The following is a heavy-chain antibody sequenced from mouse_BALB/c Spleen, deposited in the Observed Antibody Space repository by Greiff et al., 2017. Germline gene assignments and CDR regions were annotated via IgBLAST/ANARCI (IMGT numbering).Heavy chain of an antibody. D-gene: IGHD2-1*01. V-gene: IGHV5-17*02. CDR2: ISSGSSTI. CDR1: GFTFSSFG. Sequence: VESGGGLVQPGGSRKLSCAASGFTFSSFGMHWVRQAPEKGLEWVAYISSGSSTIYYADTVKGRFTISRDNPKNTLFLQMTSLRSEDTAMYYCARWGDYGNYEMDYWGQGTSVTVSS. J-gene: IGHJ4*01. CDR3: ARWGDYGNYEMDY.